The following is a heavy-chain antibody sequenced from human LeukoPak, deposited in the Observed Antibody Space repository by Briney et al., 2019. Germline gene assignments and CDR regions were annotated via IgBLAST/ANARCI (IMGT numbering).Heavy chain of an antibody. CDR3: ARDLRGDYVLDY. D-gene: IGHD3-10*02. CDR1: GYTFTSYG. J-gene: IGHJ4*02. CDR2: ISAYNGNT. V-gene: IGHV1-18*01. Sequence: ASVKVSCKASGYTFTSYGISWVGQAPGQGLEWMGWISAYNGNTNYAQKLQGRVTMTTDTSTSTAYMELRSLRSDDTAVYYCARDLRGDYVLDYWGQGTLVTVSS.